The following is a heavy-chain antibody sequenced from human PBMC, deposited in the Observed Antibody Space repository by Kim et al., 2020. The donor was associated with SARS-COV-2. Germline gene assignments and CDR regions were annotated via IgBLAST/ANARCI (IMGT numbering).Heavy chain of an antibody. V-gene: IGHV4-34*01. CDR3: ARENYDFWSGYRYYFDY. J-gene: IGHJ4*02. D-gene: IGHD3-3*01. Sequence: LKSRVTISVDPSKNQFSLKLSSVTAADTAVYYCARENYDFWSGYRYYFDYWGQGTLVTVSS.